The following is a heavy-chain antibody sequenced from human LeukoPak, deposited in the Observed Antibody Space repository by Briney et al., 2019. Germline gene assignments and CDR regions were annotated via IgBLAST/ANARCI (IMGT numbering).Heavy chain of an antibody. V-gene: IGHV3-23*01. Sequence: GGSLRLSCAASGFTFSSDAMSWVRQAPGKGLEWVSAISGSGGSTYYADSVKGRFTISRDNSKNTLYLQMNSLRAEDTAVYYCAKDTGFWSGYSFDYWGQGTLVTVSS. CDR1: GFTFSSDA. J-gene: IGHJ4*02. CDR2: ISGSGGST. D-gene: IGHD3-3*01. CDR3: AKDTGFWSGYSFDY.